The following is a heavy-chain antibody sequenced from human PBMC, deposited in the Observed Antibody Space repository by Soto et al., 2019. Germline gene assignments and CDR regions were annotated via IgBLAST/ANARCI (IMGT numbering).Heavy chain of an antibody. D-gene: IGHD3-10*01. CDR1: GGSISSSSYY. CDR3: ARHSGAAPYYYYGMDV. J-gene: IGHJ6*02. V-gene: IGHV4-39*01. Sequence: SETLSLTCTVSGGSISSSSYYWGWIRQPPGKGLEWIGSIYYSGSTYYNPSLKSRVTISVDTSKNQFSLKLSSVTAADTAVYYCARHSGAAPYYYYGMDVWGQGTTVTVSS. CDR2: IYYSGST.